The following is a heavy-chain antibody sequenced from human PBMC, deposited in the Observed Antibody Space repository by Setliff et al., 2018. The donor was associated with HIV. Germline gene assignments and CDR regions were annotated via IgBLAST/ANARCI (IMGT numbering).Heavy chain of an antibody. V-gene: IGHV4-61*09. CDR2: ILSSGRT. CDR1: GTSISSGTDY. CDR3: ARDPHLAVFDY. Sequence: PSETLFLTCNVSGTSISSGTDYWSWIRQPAGKGLEWIGHILSSGRTNYNPSLKSRLTISMDTSKNQFSLKLKSVTAADTAVYFCARDPHLAVFDYWGLGTLVTVSS. J-gene: IGHJ4*02.